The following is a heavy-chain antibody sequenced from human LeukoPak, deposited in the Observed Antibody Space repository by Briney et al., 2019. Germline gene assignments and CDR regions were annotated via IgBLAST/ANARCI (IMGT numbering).Heavy chain of an antibody. CDR1: VASISPYY. Sequence: PSETLSLTCSVSVASISPYYWIWLRQPPGKGLEWIGYVYYSGDTNYSPFLRSRVTISVDTSKNQFSLDLSSVTAADTAVYYCAIIRRGAIVVSRTDYHVDFWGRGTLVTVSS. J-gene: IGHJ4*02. CDR2: VYYSGDT. D-gene: IGHD3-22*01. CDR3: AIIRRGAIVVSRTDYHVDF. V-gene: IGHV4-59*01.